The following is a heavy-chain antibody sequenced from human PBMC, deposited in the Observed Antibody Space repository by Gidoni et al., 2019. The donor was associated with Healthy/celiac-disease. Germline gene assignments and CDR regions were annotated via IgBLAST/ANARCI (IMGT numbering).Heavy chain of an antibody. CDR1: GYTFTSYA. J-gene: IGHJ3*02. CDR3: ARVLGVRGDEAFDI. CDR2: INAGNGNT. D-gene: IGHD3-10*01. Sequence: QVQLVQSGAEVKKPGAAVKVSCKASGYTFTSYAMHWVRQAPGHRLEWMGWINAGNGNTKYSQKFQGRVTITRDTSASTAYMELSSLRSEDTAVYYCARVLGVRGDEAFDIWGQGTMVTVSS. V-gene: IGHV1-3*01.